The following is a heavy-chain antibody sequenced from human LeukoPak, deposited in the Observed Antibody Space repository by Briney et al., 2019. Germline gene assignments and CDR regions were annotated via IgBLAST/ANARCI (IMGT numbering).Heavy chain of an antibody. D-gene: IGHD4-17*01. CDR1: RFTFTTYR. CDR3: ARDSYGDYYFDY. CDR2: ISYDGTNK. V-gene: IGHV3-30*03. Sequence: PGGSLRLSCAASRFTFTTYRMHWVRQAPGRGLEWVAVISYDGTNKYYGESVKGRFTISRDNSKNTLYLQMNSLREDDTAVYYCARDSYGDYYFDYWGQGTLVTVSS. J-gene: IGHJ4*02.